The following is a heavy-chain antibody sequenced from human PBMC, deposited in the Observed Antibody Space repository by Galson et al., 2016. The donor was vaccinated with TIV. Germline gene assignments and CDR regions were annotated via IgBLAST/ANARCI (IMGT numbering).Heavy chain of an antibody. D-gene: IGHD3-9*01. V-gene: IGHV3-23*01. CDR1: GFTFSSYA. Sequence: SLRLSCAASGFTFSSYAMGWVRQVPGKGLEWVSTIRGSGISKYYADSVKGRFTISRDNSKSTVYLRMDSLRAEDTAIYYCAKHFTRYVVSDVVLDVWGQGTTVTVS. CDR3: AKHFTRYVVSDVVLDV. J-gene: IGHJ6*02. CDR2: IRGSGISK.